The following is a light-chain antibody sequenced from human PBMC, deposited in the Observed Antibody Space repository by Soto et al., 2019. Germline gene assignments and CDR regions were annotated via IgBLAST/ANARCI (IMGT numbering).Light chain of an antibody. J-gene: IGKJ4*01. CDR2: AAS. V-gene: IGKV1-9*01. CDR1: QAISNY. Sequence: DIQLTQSPSFLSASVGDRVTMTCRASQAISNYLGWYQQKQGKAPKLLIHAASALQRGVPPRFSGSGSETEFTLTISSLQPEDFATYYCQQFNSYPLTFGGGTKVDNK. CDR3: QQFNSYPLT.